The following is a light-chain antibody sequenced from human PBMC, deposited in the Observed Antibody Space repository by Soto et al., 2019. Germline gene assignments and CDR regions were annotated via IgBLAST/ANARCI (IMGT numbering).Light chain of an antibody. J-gene: IGKJ5*01. Sequence: EVVFRRSPGTRSLSPGERATLSCRASQSVSSYLAWYQQKPGQPPRLLIYGASSRATGIPDRFSGSGSGTDFTLTISRLEPEDFAVYYCPQYGRSPITFGQGTLLEIK. CDR3: PQYGRSPIT. CDR2: GAS. V-gene: IGKV3-20*01. CDR1: QSVSSY.